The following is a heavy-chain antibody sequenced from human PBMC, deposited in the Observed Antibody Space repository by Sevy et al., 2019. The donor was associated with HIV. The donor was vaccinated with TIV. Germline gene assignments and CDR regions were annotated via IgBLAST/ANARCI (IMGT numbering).Heavy chain of an antibody. V-gene: IGHV3-30*18. D-gene: IGHD4-17*01. J-gene: IGHJ4*02. Sequence: GSLRLSCAASGFTFSHYAMHWIRQAPGKGLEWVAAISFDGASRNYADSVRGRFTISRDDSKNTVYLQMRGLRSEDTAVYFCAKDHAVTTEWVVFDSWGQGTLVTVSS. CDR2: ISFDGASR. CDR3: AKDHAVTTEWVVFDS. CDR1: GFTFSHYA.